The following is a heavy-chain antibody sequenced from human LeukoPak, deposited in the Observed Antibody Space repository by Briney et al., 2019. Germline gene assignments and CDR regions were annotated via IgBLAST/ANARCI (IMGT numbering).Heavy chain of an antibody. CDR1: GGSFSGYY. V-gene: IGHV4-34*01. J-gene: IGHJ4*02. CDR3: ARKLTMVRGVITNPYYFDY. D-gene: IGHD3-10*01. CDR2: IKHSGST. Sequence: PSETLSLTCAVYGGSFSGYYWSWIRQPPGKGLEWIGEIKHSGSTNYNPSLKSRVTISVDTSKNQFSLKLSSVTAADTAVYYCARKLTMVRGVITNPYYFDYWGQGTLVTVSS.